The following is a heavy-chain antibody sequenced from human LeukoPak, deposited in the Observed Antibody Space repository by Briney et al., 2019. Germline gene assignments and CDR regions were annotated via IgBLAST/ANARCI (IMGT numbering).Heavy chain of an antibody. V-gene: IGHV1-2*02. Sequence: ASVKVSCKASGYTFTDYFMLWVRQAPGHGLEWMGWINPNSGATNYAQKFQGRVTMTRDTSITTAYMQLNWLTSDDTAVYYCARPLGRWSIFPWGYWGQGSQVTVSS. CDR2: INPNSGAT. J-gene: IGHJ4*02. D-gene: IGHD3-3*01. CDR3: ARPLGRWSIFPWGY. CDR1: GYTFTDYF.